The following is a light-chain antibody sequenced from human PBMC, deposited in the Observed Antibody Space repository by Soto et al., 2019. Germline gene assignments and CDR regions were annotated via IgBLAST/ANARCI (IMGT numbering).Light chain of an antibody. CDR2: SVS. J-gene: IGLJ1*01. CDR1: SGDVGGYNY. Sequence: QSALSQPASVSGSPGQSITISCSGGSGDVGGYNYVSWFQHHSGKAPKLIIYSVSNRPSGISTRFSGSKSGDTASLTISGLQAEDEADYYCGSFTNNYSRYAFGTGTKVTVL. CDR3: GSFTNNYSRYA. V-gene: IGLV2-14*01.